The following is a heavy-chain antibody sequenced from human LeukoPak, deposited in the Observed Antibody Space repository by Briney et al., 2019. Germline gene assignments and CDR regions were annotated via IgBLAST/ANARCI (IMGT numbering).Heavy chain of an antibody. D-gene: IGHD3-16*02. Sequence: ASVKVSCKASGYTLTGYYMHWVRQAPGQGLEWMGWMSPNSGGTKYAQKFQGRVTMTRDTAIRTAYMELSRLRSDDTAMYYCARDKLGLGELSLYDQWGQGTLVTV. CDR3: ARDKLGLGELSLYDQ. V-gene: IGHV1-2*02. J-gene: IGHJ5*02. CDR1: GYTLTGYY. CDR2: MSPNSGGT.